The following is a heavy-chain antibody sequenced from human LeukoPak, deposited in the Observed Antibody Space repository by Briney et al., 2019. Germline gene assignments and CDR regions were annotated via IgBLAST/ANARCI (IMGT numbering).Heavy chain of an antibody. J-gene: IGHJ4*02. CDR2: IYYSGST. Sequence: SETLSLTCTVSGGSISSSSYYWGWIRQPPGKGLEWIGSIYYSGSTYYNPSLKSRVTISVDTSKNQFSLKLSSVTAADTAVYYCARDRNVLYFDYWGQGTLVTVSS. D-gene: IGHD6-6*01. V-gene: IGHV4-39*07. CDR3: ARDRNVLYFDY. CDR1: GGSISSSSYY.